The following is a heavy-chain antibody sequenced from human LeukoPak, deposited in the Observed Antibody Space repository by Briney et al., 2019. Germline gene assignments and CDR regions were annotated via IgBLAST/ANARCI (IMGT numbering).Heavy chain of an antibody. Sequence: PGGSLRLSCVAATILIRLASIACVRQAPGKGLEWGGRIYRSSNGETTDYGAPVKGRFTMSRDDSKIKLYLQMNSLTTEDTAVKYCTTCGSVYCPFWGQGTLVTVSS. CDR2: IYRSSNGETT. J-gene: IGHJ4*02. CDR3: TTCGSVYCPF. CDR1: TILIRLAS. D-gene: IGHD5/OR15-5a*01. V-gene: IGHV3-15*01.